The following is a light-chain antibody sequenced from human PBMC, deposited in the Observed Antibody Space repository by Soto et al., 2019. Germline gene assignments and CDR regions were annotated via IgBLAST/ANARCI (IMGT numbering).Light chain of an antibody. V-gene: IGLV2-11*01. CDR2: DVS. Sequence: QSALTQPRSVSGSPGQSVTISCTGTSSDVGGYNYVSWYQQHPGKAPKLMIYDVSKRPSGVPDRFSGSKSGNTASLTISGLQAEDEADYYCCSYAGSYTYVFGTWTKV. CDR3: CSYAGSYTYV. J-gene: IGLJ1*01. CDR1: SSDVGGYNY.